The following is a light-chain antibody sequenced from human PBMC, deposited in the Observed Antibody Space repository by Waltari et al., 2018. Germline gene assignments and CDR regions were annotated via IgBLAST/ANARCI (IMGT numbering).Light chain of an antibody. Sequence: ETVLTQSPGTLSLSPGERATLSCRASQSVRSSYLAWYQQKPGQAPRLLIYGASSRATGIPDRFSGSRSGTDFTLTSSRLEPEDFAVYYCQQYVNTRLTFGPGTKVDIK. CDR3: QQYVNTRLT. J-gene: IGKJ3*01. V-gene: IGKV3-20*01. CDR2: GAS. CDR1: QSVRSSY.